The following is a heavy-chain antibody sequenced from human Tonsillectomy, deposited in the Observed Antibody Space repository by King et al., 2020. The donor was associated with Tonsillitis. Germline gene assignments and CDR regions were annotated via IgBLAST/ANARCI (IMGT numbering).Heavy chain of an antibody. CDR3: TRVVIAARPGWFDP. J-gene: IGHJ5*02. CDR1: GFTVSSND. D-gene: IGHD6-6*01. CDR2: IYSGGST. V-gene: IGHV3-66*01. Sequence: VQLVESGGGLVQPGGSLRLYCAVSGFTVSSNDMSWVRQAPGKGLEWVSVIYSGGSTYYADSVKGRFTISRDNSKNTVYLQMNSLRAEDTAVYYCTRVVIAARPGWFDPWGQGSLVTVSS.